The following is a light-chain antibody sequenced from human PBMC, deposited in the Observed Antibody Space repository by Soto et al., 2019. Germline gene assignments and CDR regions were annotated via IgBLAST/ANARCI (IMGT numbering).Light chain of an antibody. CDR2: DAS. J-gene: IGKJ5*01. Sequence: EMVLTQSPGTRSLSPGGMATLSCMAGQSVSSNYLAWYQQKPGQAPRLLIYDASNRATGIPARFSGSGSGTDFTLTISSLEPEDFAVYYCQQRSNWPITFGQGTRLEIK. CDR1: QSVSSNY. V-gene: IGKV3-11*01. CDR3: QQRSNWPIT.